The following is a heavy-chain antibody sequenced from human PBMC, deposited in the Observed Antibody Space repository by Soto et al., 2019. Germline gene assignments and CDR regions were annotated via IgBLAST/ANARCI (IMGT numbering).Heavy chain of an antibody. CDR3: AREAYDSSGYYSEGPDY. D-gene: IGHD3-22*01. Sequence: QVQLVQSGAEVNKPGSSVKVSCKASGGTFSSYAISWVRQAPGQGLEWMGGIIPIFGTANYAQKFQGRVTITADESTITAYMELSSRRSEDTAVYYCAREAYDSSGYYSEGPDYWGQGTLVTVSS. CDR2: IIPIFGTA. J-gene: IGHJ4*02. CDR1: GGTFSSYA. V-gene: IGHV1-69*01.